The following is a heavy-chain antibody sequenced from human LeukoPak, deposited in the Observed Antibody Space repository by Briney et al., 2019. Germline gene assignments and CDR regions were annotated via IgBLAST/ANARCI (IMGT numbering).Heavy chain of an antibody. J-gene: IGHJ4*02. CDR2: INPSGGST. CDR3: ARGENYYGSGSYPDY. V-gene: IGHV1-46*01. CDR1: GYSFTNYY. D-gene: IGHD3-10*01. Sequence: ASVKVSCKASGYSFTNYYMHWVRQAPGQGLEWMGIINPSGGSTSSAQKFQGRVTMTRDTSTSTVYMELSSLRSEDTAVYYYARGENYYGSGSYPDYWGQGTLVTVSS.